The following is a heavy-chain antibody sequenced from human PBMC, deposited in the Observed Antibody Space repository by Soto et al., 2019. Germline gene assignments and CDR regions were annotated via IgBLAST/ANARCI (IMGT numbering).Heavy chain of an antibody. J-gene: IGHJ4*02. D-gene: IGHD1-1*01. V-gene: IGHV3-33*01. Sequence: QVQLVESGGGVVQPERSLTLSCAASGFTFSSYGMHWVRQAPGKGLEWVAVIWHDGMNKYYADSVRGRFTISRDNSKNALYLPMTSLRAEDTAVYYCARDRGSDDPIDYWGQGTLVTVSS. CDR2: IWHDGMNK. CDR3: ARDRGSDDPIDY. CDR1: GFTFSSYG.